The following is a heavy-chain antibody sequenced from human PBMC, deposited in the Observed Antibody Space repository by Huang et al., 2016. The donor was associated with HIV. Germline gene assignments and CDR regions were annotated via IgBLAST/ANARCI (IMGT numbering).Heavy chain of an antibody. CDR1: GFTFTNYG. D-gene: IGHD3-10*01. V-gene: IGHV1-18*04. CDR3: VRESLYFGDFLFDH. Sequence: QVQLVQSGAEVKRPGASLKVSCKTSGFTFTNYGFSWVRQAPGQGLEWWGWVSANSGDSNYEVKFGGRVSMTTDTTSGTAYMELRRLTSDDTATYYCVRESLYFGDFLFDHWGQGTPVTVSA. CDR2: VSANSGDS. J-gene: IGHJ4*02.